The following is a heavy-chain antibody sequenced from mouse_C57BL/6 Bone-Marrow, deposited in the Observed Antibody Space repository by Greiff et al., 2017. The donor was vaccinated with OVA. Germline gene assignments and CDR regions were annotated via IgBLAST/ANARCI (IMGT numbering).Heavy chain of an antibody. CDR2: INPSTGGT. D-gene: IGHD1-1*01. CDR1: GYSFTGYY. Sequence: EVQLKESGPELVKPGASVKISCKASGYSFTGYYMNWVKQSPEKSLEWIGEINPSTGGTIYNQKFKAKATLTVDKSSSTAYMQLKSLTSEDSAVYYCAIYGGFAYWGQGTLVTVSA. V-gene: IGHV1-42*01. CDR3: AIYGGFAY. J-gene: IGHJ3*01.